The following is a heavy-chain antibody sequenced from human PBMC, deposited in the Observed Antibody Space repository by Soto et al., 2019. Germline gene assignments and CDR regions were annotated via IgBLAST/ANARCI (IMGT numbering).Heavy chain of an antibody. D-gene: IGHD3-3*01. CDR1: GGSIDTYY. CDR3: ARLGGYYQSLAT. CDR2: IYYSGST. V-gene: IGHV4-59*08. J-gene: IGHJ5*02. Sequence: QVQLQESGPGLVKASETLSLTCTVSGGSIDTYYWSWIRQPPGKGLQWIGYIYYSGSTTYSPSLKSRVTISGDRSKNPFSLKLASVTAADTAVYYCARLGGYYQSLATWGQGTLVTVSS.